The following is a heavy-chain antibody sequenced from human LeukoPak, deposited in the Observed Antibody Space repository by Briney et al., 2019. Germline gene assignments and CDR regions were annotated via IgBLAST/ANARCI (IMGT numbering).Heavy chain of an antibody. V-gene: IGHV4-39*01. CDR3: VRHATGTTLNN. J-gene: IGHJ4*02. D-gene: IGHD1-1*01. Sequence: SETLSLTCTVSGVSISSSSHYWAWIRQPPGMGLEWIGTVSHIGSTYYNPSLKSRVTIFVDTSKSQISLNLNTVTAADTAIYYCVRHATGTTLNNWGQGTQVTVSS. CDR1: GVSISSSSHY. CDR2: VSHIGST.